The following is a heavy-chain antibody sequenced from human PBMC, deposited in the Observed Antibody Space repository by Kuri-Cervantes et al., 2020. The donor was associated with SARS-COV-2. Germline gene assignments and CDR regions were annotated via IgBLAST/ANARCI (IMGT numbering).Heavy chain of an antibody. D-gene: IGHD3-10*01. CDR3: ASNMVRGATENYYMDV. CDR1: GFTFSSYS. CDR2: ISSSSSYI. Sequence: GESLKISCAASGFTFSSYSMNWVRQAPGKGLEWVSSISSSSSYIYYADSVKGRFTISRDNAKNSLYLQMNSLRAEDTAVYYCASNMVRGATENYYMDVWGKGTTVTVSS. J-gene: IGHJ6*03. V-gene: IGHV3-21*01.